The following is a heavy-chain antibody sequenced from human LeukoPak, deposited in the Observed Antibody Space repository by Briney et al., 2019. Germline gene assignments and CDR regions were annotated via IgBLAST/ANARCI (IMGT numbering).Heavy chain of an antibody. CDR2: IYYSGST. CDR3: ARGRFLEWLSCFDY. J-gene: IGHJ4*02. V-gene: IGHV4-31*03. Sequence: SETLSLTCTVSGGSISSGGYYWSWIRQHPGKGLEWIGYIYYSGSTYYNPSLKSRVTISVDTSKNQFSLKLSSATAADTAVYYCARGRFLEWLSCFDYWGQGTLVTVSS. D-gene: IGHD3-3*01. CDR1: GGSISSGGYY.